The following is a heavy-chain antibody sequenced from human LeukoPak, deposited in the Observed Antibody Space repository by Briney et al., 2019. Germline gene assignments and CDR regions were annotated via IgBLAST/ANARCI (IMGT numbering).Heavy chain of an antibody. CDR3: ARGNCTSISCFTFDS. Sequence: PGGSLRLSCAASGFTVSTKFLTWVRQAPGKGLEWVSIIYSGGNTYLADSVKGRFTISRDISKNTLYLQMNNLRAEDTAVYSCARGNCTSISCFTFDSRGQGTQVTVSS. CDR1: GFTVSTKF. V-gene: IGHV3-53*01. D-gene: IGHD2-2*01. J-gene: IGHJ4*02. CDR2: IYSGGNT.